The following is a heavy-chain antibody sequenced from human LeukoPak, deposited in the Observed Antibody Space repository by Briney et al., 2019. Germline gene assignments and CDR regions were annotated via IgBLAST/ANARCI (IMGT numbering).Heavy chain of an antibody. D-gene: IGHD3-22*01. V-gene: IGHV4-34*01. CDR3: ARDMNYYDSSGYSPRRFDP. Sequence: SETLSLTCAVYGGSFSGYYWSWIRQPPGKGLEWIGEINHSGSTNYNPSLKSRVTISVDASKNQFSLKLSSVTAADTAVYYCARDMNYYDSSGYSPRRFDPWGQGTLVTVSS. J-gene: IGHJ5*02. CDR2: INHSGST. CDR1: GGSFSGYY.